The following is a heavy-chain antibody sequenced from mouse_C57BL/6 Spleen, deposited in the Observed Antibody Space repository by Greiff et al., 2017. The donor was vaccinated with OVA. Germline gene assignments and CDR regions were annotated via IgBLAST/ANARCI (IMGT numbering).Heavy chain of an antibody. CDR3: ARGGGLGY. D-gene: IGHD4-1*01. V-gene: IGHV1-81*01. J-gene: IGHJ2*01. Sequence: VKLQESGAELARPGASVKLSCKASGYTFTSYGISWVKQRTGQGLEWIGEIYPRSGNTYYNEKFKGKATLTADKSSSTAYMELRSLTSEDSAVYFCARGGGLGYWGQGTTLTVSS. CDR2: IYPRSGNT. CDR1: GYTFTSYG.